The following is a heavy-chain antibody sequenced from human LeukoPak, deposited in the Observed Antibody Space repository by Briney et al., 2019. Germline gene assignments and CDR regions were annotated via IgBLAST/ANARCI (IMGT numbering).Heavy chain of an antibody. CDR2: ISRSGSTL. J-gene: IGHJ6*02. CDR1: GFTFSDYY. D-gene: IGHD2-2*01. Sequence: GGSLRLSCVASGFTFSDYYMTWIRQAPGKGLEYVSHISRSGSTLYYGDSVTGRFTISRDNAKNSLYLQMNSLRVEDTAIYYCAREVVVVPDYYYYGLGVWGQGTTVTVSS. V-gene: IGHV3-11*01. CDR3: AREVVVVPDYYYYGLGV.